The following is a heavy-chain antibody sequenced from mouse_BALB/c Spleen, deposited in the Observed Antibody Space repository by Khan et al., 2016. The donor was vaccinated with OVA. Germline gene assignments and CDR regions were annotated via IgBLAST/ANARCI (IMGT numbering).Heavy chain of an antibody. CDR2: IWGDGST. CDR1: GFSLTSYG. D-gene: IGHD6-1*01. J-gene: IGHJ4*01. CDR3: AGFEASYYAMYY. V-gene: IGHV2-3*01. Sequence: VQLQESGPGLVEPSQSLSITCTVSGFSLTSYGVNWVRQPPGKGLEWLGVIWGDGSTNYHSALISRLSITKDNSKSQVFLKLNSLQTDDTATYYCAGFEASYYAMYYWGQGTSVTVSS.